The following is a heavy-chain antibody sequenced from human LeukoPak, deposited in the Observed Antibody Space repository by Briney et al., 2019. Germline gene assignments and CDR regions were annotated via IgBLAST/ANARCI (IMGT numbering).Heavy chain of an antibody. J-gene: IGHJ3*02. CDR3: ASVAAAGYEAFDI. Sequence: SETLSLTCAVSGGSISSSNWWSWLREPPGQGLGWIGEIYHSGSTNYNPSLKSRVTISVDKSKNQFSLKLSSVTAADTAVYYCASVAAAGYEAFDIWGQGTMVTVSS. V-gene: IGHV4-4*02. D-gene: IGHD6-13*01. CDR2: IYHSGST. CDR1: GGSISSSNW.